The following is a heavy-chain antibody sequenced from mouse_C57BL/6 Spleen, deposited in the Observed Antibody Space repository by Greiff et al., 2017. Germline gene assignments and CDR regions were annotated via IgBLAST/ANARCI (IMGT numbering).Heavy chain of an antibody. D-gene: IGHD1-1*01. Sequence: QVQLQQPGAELVRPGSSVKLSCKASGYTFTSYWMHWVKQRPIQGLEWIGNIDPSDSETHYNQKFKDKATLTVDKSSSPAYMQLSSLTSEDSAVYYCASQDYGSSYDYWGQGTTLTVSS. CDR1: GYTFTSYW. J-gene: IGHJ2*01. CDR3: ASQDYGSSYDY. V-gene: IGHV1-52*01. CDR2: IDPSDSET.